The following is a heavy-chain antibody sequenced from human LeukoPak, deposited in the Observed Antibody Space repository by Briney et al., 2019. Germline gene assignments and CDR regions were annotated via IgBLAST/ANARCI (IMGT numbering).Heavy chain of an antibody. CDR3: ASHSYGYNH. CDR1: GIIITGDW. CDR2: IKQDGSEK. Sequence: GGSLRLSCAASGIIITGDWMSWVRQTPGKGLEWVANIKQDGSEKNYVDSVKGRFTIFRDNARNSLYLQMNSLRAEDTAVYYCASHSYGYNHWGQGTLVIVSS. V-gene: IGHV3-7*01. J-gene: IGHJ5*02. D-gene: IGHD3-16*01.